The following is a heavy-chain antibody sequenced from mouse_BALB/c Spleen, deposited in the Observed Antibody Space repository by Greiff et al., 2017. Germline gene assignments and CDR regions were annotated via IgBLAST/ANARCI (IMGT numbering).Heavy chain of an antibody. V-gene: IGHV1-15*01. D-gene: IGHD2-3*01. J-gene: IGHJ3*01. CDR3: TRARWKGFAY. Sequence: QVQLQQSGAELVRPGASVTLSCTASGYTFTDYEMHWVKQTPVHGLEWIGAIDPETGGTAYNQKFKGKATLTADKSSSTAYMELRSLTSEDSAVYYCTRARWKGFAYWGQGTLVTVSA. CDR2: IDPETGGT. CDR1: GYTFTDYE.